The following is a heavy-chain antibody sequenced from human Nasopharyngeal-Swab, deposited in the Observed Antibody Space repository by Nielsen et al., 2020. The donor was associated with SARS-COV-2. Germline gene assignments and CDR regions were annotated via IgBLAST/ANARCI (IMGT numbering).Heavy chain of an antibody. CDR2: IWYDGSNK. J-gene: IGHJ6*02. Sequence: GGSLRLSCAASGFTFSSYGMHWVRQAPGKGLEWVAVIWYDGSNKYYADSVKGRFTISRDNSKNTLYLQMSSLRAEDTAVYYCARDYGDYGNYYYGMDVWGQGTTVTVSS. D-gene: IGHD4-17*01. V-gene: IGHV3-33*01. CDR3: ARDYGDYGNYYYGMDV. CDR1: GFTFSSYG.